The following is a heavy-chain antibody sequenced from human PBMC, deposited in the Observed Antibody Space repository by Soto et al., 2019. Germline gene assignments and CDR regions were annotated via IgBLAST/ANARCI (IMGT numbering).Heavy chain of an antibody. CDR2: INPSGGGT. D-gene: IGHD3-3*01. CDR3: ARESYYDFLSGYYPSAPNDYYMDV. Sequence: GASVKVSCKASGYTFTSYYMHWVRQAPGQGLEWIGIINPSGGGTSYAQKFQGRVTMTRDTSTSTVYMELSSLRSEDTAVYYCARESYYDFLSGYYPSAPNDYYMDVWGKGTTVTVSS. V-gene: IGHV1-46*03. J-gene: IGHJ6*03. CDR1: GYTFTSYY.